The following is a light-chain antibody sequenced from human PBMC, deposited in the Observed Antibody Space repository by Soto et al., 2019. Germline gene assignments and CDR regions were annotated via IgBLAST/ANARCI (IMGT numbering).Light chain of an antibody. Sequence: QSALTQPQSASGTPGQRVTISCSGSSSNIGTSSVHWFQQLPGTAPKLLISTTNQRPSGVPERFSGSKSGTSAPLAISGLQSEDEADYYCAAWDDSLNGHVFGTGTKVTVL. V-gene: IGLV1-44*01. CDR2: TTN. CDR3: AAWDDSLNGHV. CDR1: SSNIGTSS. J-gene: IGLJ1*01.